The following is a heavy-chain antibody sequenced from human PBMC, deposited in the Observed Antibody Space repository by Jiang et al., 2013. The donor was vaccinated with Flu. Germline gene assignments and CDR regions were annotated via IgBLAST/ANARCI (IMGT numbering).Heavy chain of an antibody. J-gene: IGHJ5*02. CDR2: INTNTGNP. V-gene: IGHV7-4-1*01. CDR3: ARDQHGDYLVEVANWFDP. Sequence: QSGSELKKPGASVKVSCKASGYTFTSYAMNWVRQAPGQGLEWMGWINTNTGNPTYAQGFTGRFVFSLDTSVSTAYLQICSLKAEDTAVYYCARDQHGDYLVEVANWFDPWGQGTLVTVSS. D-gene: IGHD4-17*01. CDR1: GYTFTSYA.